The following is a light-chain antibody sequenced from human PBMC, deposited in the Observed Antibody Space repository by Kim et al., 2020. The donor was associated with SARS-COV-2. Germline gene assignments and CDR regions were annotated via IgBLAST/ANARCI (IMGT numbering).Light chain of an antibody. CDR2: DAA. J-gene: IGKJ4*01. V-gene: IGKV3-11*01. CDR3: QQRSNWPPT. CDR1: QSVSSY. Sequence: LSPGERATLAGRASQSVSSYVAWYQQKPGQAPRLLIYDAANRATGIPARFSGSGSGTDFTLTISSLEPEDFAVYYCQQRSNWPPTFGGGTKVDIK.